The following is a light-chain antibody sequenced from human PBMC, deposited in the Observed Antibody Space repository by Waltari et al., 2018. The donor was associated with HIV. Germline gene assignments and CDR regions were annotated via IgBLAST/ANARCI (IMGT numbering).Light chain of an antibody. CDR1: SSDVGGYNY. Sequence: QSALTQPASVSGSPGQSITISCTGTSSDVGGYNYASWYQQHPGKAPKLMIYDVSNRPSGVSNRFSGSKSGNTASLTISGLQAEDEADYYCSSYTSTYVFGTGTKVTVL. J-gene: IGLJ1*01. CDR2: DVS. CDR3: SSYTSTYV. V-gene: IGLV2-14*01.